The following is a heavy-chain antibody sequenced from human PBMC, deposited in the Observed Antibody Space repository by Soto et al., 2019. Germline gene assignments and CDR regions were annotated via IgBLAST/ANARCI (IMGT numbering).Heavy chain of an antibody. CDR1: GGSISSYY. CDR3: ARGSVSAGVVVYFDY. CDR2: IYYSGST. V-gene: IGHV4-59*01. D-gene: IGHD3-3*01. J-gene: IGHJ4*02. Sequence: SETLSLTCAVYGGSISSYYWSWIRQPPGKGLEWIGYIYYSGSTNYNPSLKSRVTISVDTSKNQFSLKLSSVTAADTAVYYCARGSVSAGVVVYFDYWGQGTLVTVSS.